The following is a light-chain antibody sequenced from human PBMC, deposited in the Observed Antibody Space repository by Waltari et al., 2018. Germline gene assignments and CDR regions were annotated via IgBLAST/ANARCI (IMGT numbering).Light chain of an antibody. J-gene: IGKJ4*01. V-gene: IGKV3-11*01. CDR1: QSVSNF. Sequence: EIVLTQSPATLSLSPGERATLACRASQSVSNFLAWYQPKPGQAPRPLIYHASNRATGIPARFSGRGSGTDFTLTISSLEPGDSAIYYCQQRANWPPLTFGGGTRVEI. CDR3: QQRANWPPLT. CDR2: HAS.